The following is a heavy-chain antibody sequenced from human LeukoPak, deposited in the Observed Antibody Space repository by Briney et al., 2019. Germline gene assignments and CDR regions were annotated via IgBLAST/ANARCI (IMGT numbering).Heavy chain of an antibody. D-gene: IGHD4/OR15-4a*01. J-gene: IGHJ4*02. V-gene: IGHV4-30-4*01. CDR1: GGSITSGDYY. Sequence: SETLSLTCTVSGGSITSGDYYWSWIRQPPGKGLEWIGYIYYSGSTYYNPSLKSRVTMSVDTSKNQFSLKLSSVTAADTAVYYCARELTYVDYWGQGTLVTVSS. CDR3: ARELTYVDY. CDR2: IYYSGST.